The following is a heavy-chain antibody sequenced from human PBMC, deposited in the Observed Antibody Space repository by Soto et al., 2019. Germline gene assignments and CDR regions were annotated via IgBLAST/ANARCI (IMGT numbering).Heavy chain of an antibody. CDR1: GFTFSRYW. Sequence: EVQLVESGGDLVQPGGSLRLSCAASGFTFSRYWMSWVRQAPGKGLEWVANINEDGSHIYYVDSVKGRFTISRDNVKNSLYLQMNRLRAEDTAVYYCSRAEDYWGQGTLVTVSS. V-gene: IGHV3-7*04. CDR3: SRAEDY. CDR2: INEDGSHI. J-gene: IGHJ4*02.